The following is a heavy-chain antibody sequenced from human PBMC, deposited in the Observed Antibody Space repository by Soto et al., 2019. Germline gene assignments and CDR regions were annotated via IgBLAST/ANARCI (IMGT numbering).Heavy chain of an antibody. CDR2: ISSSSSTI. Sequence: PGGSLRLSCAASGFTFSSYSMNWVRQAPGKGLEWVSYISSSSSTIYYADSVKGRFTISRDNAKNSLYLQMNSLRAEDTAVYYCARDSFHCSGGSCYQIYFQHWGQGTLVTVSS. CDR3: ARDSFHCSGGSCYQIYFQH. D-gene: IGHD2-15*01. V-gene: IGHV3-48*01. CDR1: GFTFSSYS. J-gene: IGHJ1*01.